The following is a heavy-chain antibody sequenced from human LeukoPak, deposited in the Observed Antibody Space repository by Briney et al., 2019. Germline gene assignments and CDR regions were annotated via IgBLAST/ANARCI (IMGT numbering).Heavy chain of an antibody. J-gene: IGHJ6*02. D-gene: IGHD6-13*01. CDR1: GDSVSSNSAA. CDR2: TYYRSRWYH. V-gene: IGHV6-1*01. Sequence: SQTLSLTCAISGDSVSSNSAAWNWIRQSPSRGLEWLGRTYYRSRWYHDYGVSVRSRININPDTSKNQFSLQLNSVTPEDTDVYYCVREVDSHGTLFYYGMDVWGQGTTVTVSS. CDR3: VREVDSHGTLFYYGMDV.